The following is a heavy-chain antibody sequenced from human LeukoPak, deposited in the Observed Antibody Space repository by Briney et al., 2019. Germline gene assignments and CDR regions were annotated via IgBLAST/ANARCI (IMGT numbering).Heavy chain of an antibody. D-gene: IGHD1-26*01. Sequence: PGGSPRLSCAASGFTFSSYWMHWVRQAPGKGLVWVSRINNVGSSTTYADSVKGRFTISRDNAKNTLYLQMNSLSAEDTAVYYCAREVSGSSYFDYWGQGTQVTVSS. V-gene: IGHV3-74*01. CDR3: AREVSGSSYFDY. J-gene: IGHJ4*02. CDR2: INNVGSST. CDR1: GFTFSSYW.